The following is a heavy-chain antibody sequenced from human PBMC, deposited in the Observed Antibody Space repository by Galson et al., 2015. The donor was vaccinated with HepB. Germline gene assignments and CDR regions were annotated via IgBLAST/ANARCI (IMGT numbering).Heavy chain of an antibody. CDR2: INSDGSST. Sequence: SLRLSCAASGFTFSSYWMHWVRQAPGKGLVWVSRINSDGSSTSYADSVKGRFTISRDNARNTLYLQMNSLRAEDTAVYYCARAGVLWASYDYWGQGTLVTVSS. V-gene: IGHV3-74*01. CDR3: ARAGVLWASYDY. CDR1: GFTFSSYW. J-gene: IGHJ4*02. D-gene: IGHD2-8*01.